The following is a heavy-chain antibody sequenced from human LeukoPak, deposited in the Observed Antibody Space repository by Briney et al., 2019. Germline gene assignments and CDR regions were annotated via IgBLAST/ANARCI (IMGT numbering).Heavy chain of an antibody. CDR1: GGSFSGYY. CDR2: ISSSGSTI. CDR3: ARSRYHAFDI. Sequence: LSLTCAVYGGSFSGYYWSWIRQPPGKGLEWVSYISSSGSTIYYADSVKGRFTISRDNAKNSLYLQMNSLRAEDTAVYYCARSRYHAFDIWGQGTMVTVSS. J-gene: IGHJ3*02. V-gene: IGHV3-11*04. D-gene: IGHD1-14*01.